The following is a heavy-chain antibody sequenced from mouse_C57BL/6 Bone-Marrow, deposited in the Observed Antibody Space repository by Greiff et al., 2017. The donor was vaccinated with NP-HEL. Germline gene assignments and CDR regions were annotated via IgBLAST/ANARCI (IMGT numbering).Heavy chain of an antibody. D-gene: IGHD4-1*01. V-gene: IGHV5-6*01. CDR1: GFTFSSYG. CDR2: ISSGGSYT. J-gene: IGHJ2*01. Sequence: EVKLVESGGDLVKPGGSLKLSCAASGFTFSSYGMSWVRQTPDKRLEWVATISSGGSYTYYPDSVKGRFTISRDNAKNTLYLQMSSLKSEDTAMYYCARHASWEVDYWGQGTTLTVSS. CDR3: ARHASWEVDY.